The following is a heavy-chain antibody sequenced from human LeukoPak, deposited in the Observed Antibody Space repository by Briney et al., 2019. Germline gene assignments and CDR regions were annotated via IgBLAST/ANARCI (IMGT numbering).Heavy chain of an antibody. CDR3: AKDQVVPFDY. CDR2: ISYDGSNK. V-gene: IGHV3-30*04. D-gene: IGHD2-2*01. CDR1: GFTFCSYA. J-gene: IGHJ4*02. Sequence: RGSLRHSCAASGFTFCSYAMHWVRQAPGKGLEWGADISYDGSNKSYAGAVKGRFTISRDNPKNTLYLQMNSPRAEDTAVYFCAKDQVVPFDYWGQGTLVTVSS.